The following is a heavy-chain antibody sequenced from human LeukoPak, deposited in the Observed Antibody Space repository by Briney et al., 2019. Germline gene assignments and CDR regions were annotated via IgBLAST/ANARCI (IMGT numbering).Heavy chain of an antibody. J-gene: IGHJ4*02. Sequence: SETLSLTCTVSGGSISSYYWSWIRQPPGKGLEWIGYIYYSGSTNYNPSLKSRVTISVDTSKNQFSLKLSSVTAADTAVYYCASVKQWPYYFDYWGQGTLVTVSS. D-gene: IGHD6-19*01. CDR3: ASVKQWPYYFDY. V-gene: IGHV4-59*01. CDR2: IYYSGST. CDR1: GGSISSYY.